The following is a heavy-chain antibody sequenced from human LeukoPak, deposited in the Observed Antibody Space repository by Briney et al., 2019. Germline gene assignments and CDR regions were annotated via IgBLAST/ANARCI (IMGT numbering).Heavy chain of an antibody. CDR3: AGGSGSYYNVRWFDP. CDR2: ISSNGGST. CDR1: GFTFSSYA. Sequence: PGGSLRLSCSASGFTFSSYAMHWVRQAPGKGLEYVSAISSNGGSTYYADSVKGRFTISRDNSKNTLYLQMSSLRAEDTAVYYCAGGSGSYYNVRWFDPWGQGTLVTVSS. D-gene: IGHD3-10*01. J-gene: IGHJ5*02. V-gene: IGHV3-64D*06.